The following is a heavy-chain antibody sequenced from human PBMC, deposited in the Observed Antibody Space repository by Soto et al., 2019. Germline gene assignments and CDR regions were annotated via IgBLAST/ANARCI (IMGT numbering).Heavy chain of an antibody. CDR1: GYTFTGYY. Sequence: GASVKVSCKASGYTFTGYYMHWVRQAPGQGLEWMGWINPNSGGTNYAQKFQGWVTMTRDTSISTAYMELSRLRSDDTAVYYCARGVAGGYSYGHLYYYYYGMDVWGQGTTVTVSS. CDR3: ARGVAGGYSYGHLYYYYYGMDV. CDR2: INPNSGGT. D-gene: IGHD5-18*01. J-gene: IGHJ6*02. V-gene: IGHV1-2*04.